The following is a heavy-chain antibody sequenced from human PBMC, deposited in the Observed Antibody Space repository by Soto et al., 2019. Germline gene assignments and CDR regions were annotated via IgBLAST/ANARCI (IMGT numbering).Heavy chain of an antibody. CDR1: GGSFSGYY. Sequence: QVQLQQWGAGLLNPSETLSLTCAVYGGSFSGYYWSWIRQPPGKGLEWIGEINHSGSTNYNPSLKSRVTISVDTSKNQFSLKLSSVTAADTAVYYCARGFDVRKLRIAVAFRPGALFFDYWGQGTLVTVSS. V-gene: IGHV4-34*01. J-gene: IGHJ4*02. CDR2: INHSGST. CDR3: ARGFDVRKLRIAVAFRPGALFFDY. D-gene: IGHD6-19*01.